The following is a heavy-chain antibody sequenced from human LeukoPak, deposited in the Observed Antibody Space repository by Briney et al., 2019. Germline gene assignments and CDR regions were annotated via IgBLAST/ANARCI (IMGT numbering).Heavy chain of an antibody. CDR1: GVSISSYY. CDR2: IYYSGST. V-gene: IGHV4-59*01. D-gene: IGHD6-13*01. Sequence: SETLSLTCTVSGVSISSYYWTWLRQPPGKGLEWIGYIYYSGSTNYNPSLKSRVTISVDTSKNQFSLKLTSVTAADTAVYYCARSGSTWVYFDYWGQGTLVTVSS. J-gene: IGHJ4*02. CDR3: ARSGSTWVYFDY.